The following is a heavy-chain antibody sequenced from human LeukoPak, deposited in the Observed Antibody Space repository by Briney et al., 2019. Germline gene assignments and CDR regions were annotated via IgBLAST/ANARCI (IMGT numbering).Heavy chain of an antibody. V-gene: IGHV4-31*03. CDR2: IYYSGST. CDR3: ARGGFDGMDV. J-gene: IGHJ6*04. Sequence: SQTLSLTCTVSGGSISSGGYYWSWIRQHPGKGLEWIGYIYYSGSTYYNPSFKSRVTISVDTSKNQFSLKLSSVTAADTAVYYCARGGFDGMDVWGKGTTVTVSS. D-gene: IGHD3-3*01. CDR1: GGSISSGGYY.